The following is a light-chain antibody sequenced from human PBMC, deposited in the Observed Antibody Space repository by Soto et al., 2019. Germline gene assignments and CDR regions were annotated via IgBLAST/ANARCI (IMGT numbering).Light chain of an antibody. Sequence: EVTLTQSPATVSVSPGETATLSRGASQTLLRGYLAWYQQRHGLAPRLIIYDVSRRATGIPDRFSGSGSGTDFTLSISRVEPEDFAVYYCQNYDGSWTFGQGTKVEIK. CDR2: DVS. J-gene: IGKJ1*01. V-gene: IGKV3D-20*01. CDR1: QTLLRGY. CDR3: QNYDGSWT.